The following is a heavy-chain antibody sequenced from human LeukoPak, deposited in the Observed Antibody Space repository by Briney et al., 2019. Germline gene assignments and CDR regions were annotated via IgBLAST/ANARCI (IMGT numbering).Heavy chain of an antibody. V-gene: IGHV3-7*04. CDR2: IKQDGSEK. Sequence: GGSLKLSCAASGFTFSSYWMSWVRQAPGKGLEWVANIKQDGSEKYYVDSVKGRFTISRDNAKNSLYLQMNSLRAEDTAVYYCARVDLDAWFDYWGQGTLVTVSS. CDR1: GFTFSSYW. D-gene: IGHD5-24*01. J-gene: IGHJ4*02. CDR3: ARVDLDAWFDY.